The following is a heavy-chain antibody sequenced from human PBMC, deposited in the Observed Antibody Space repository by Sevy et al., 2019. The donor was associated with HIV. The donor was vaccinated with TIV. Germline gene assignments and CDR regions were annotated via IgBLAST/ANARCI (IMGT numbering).Heavy chain of an antibody. V-gene: IGHV3-30-3*01. Sequence: GGSLRLSCAASGFTFSTHAMHWVRQAPGKGLEWVAVISYDGSSKYYPDSVKGRFTISRDNAKNTLYLQMNRLRPEDTAVYFCAILGVDCVSTNCYGMRSLSFDFWGQGTLVTVSS. CDR3: AILGVDCVSTNCYGMRSLSFDF. CDR2: ISYDGSSK. J-gene: IGHJ4*02. CDR1: GFTFSTHA. D-gene: IGHD2-2*01.